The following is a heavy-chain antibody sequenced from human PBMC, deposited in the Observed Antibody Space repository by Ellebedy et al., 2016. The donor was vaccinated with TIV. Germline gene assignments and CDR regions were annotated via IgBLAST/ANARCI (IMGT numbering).Heavy chain of an antibody. J-gene: IGHJ4*02. D-gene: IGHD3-10*01. CDR1: GGTFSSYT. Sequence: ASVKVSXKASGGTFSSYTINWVRQAPGQGLDWMGGIITFFGTSRYSQKFQGRVTITADESTSTAFLELSSLSSVDTAVYSCASPKRNLYDSGRHLVFGYWGQGTLVTVSS. CDR3: ASPKRNLYDSGRHLVFGY. CDR2: IITFFGTS. V-gene: IGHV1-69*13.